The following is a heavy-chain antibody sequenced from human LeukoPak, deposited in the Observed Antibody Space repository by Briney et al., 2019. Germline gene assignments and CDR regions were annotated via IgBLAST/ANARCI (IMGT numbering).Heavy chain of an antibody. V-gene: IGHV3-11*05. D-gene: IGHD6-13*01. Sequence: GGSLRLSCAASGFTFSDYYMSWLRQAPGKGLEWVSYISSSISYTNYADSVKGRFTISRDNAKNSLYLQMNSLRAEDTAVYYCARDAQQYYGMDVWGQGTTVTVSS. CDR1: GFTFSDYY. CDR2: ISSSISYT. CDR3: ARDAQQYYGMDV. J-gene: IGHJ6*02.